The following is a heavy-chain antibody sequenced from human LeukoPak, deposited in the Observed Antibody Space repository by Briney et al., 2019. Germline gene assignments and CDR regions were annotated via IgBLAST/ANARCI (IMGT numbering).Heavy chain of an antibody. J-gene: IGHJ6*02. Sequence: SETLSLTCTVSGGSLNSSRHYWGWIRQPPGKGLEWVGSIYYSGSTYYNPSLKSRVTISVDTSKNQFSLSLSSVTAADTAVYYCARITFVVEGYGMDVWGQGTTVTVSS. D-gene: IGHD2-21*01. V-gene: IGHV4-39*01. CDR2: IYYSGST. CDR1: GGSLNSSRHY. CDR3: ARITFVVEGYGMDV.